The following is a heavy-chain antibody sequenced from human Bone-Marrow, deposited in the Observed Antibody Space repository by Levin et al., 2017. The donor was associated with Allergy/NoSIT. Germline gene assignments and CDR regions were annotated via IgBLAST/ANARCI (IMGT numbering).Heavy chain of an antibody. CDR1: GVSISNNY. CDR2: IYYTGDT. D-gene: IGHD1-1*01. V-gene: IGHV4-59*01. Sequence: SETLSLTCTVSGVSISNNYWGWIRQPPGKGLEWIGYIYYTGDTNYIPSLKSRVTISVDTSKNQFSLTLSSVTAADTAIYYCVRVTTGTVDYWGQGSLVTVSS. CDR3: VRVTTGTVDY. J-gene: IGHJ4*02.